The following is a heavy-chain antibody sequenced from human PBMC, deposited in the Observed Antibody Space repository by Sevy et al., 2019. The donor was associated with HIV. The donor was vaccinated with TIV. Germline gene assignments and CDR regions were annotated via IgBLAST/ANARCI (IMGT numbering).Heavy chain of an antibody. D-gene: IGHD3-22*01. CDR3: ARDRYYDASGYYYYYYGMDV. V-gene: IGHV3-30*14. CDR2: ISYDGSNK. CDR1: GFTFSSYA. Sequence: GGSLRLSCAASGFTFSSYAMHWVRQAPGKGLEWVAVISYDGSNKYYADSVKGRFTISRDNSKNTLYLHMNNLRPEDTAVYYCARDRYYDASGYYYYYYGMDVWGQGTTVTVS. J-gene: IGHJ6*02.